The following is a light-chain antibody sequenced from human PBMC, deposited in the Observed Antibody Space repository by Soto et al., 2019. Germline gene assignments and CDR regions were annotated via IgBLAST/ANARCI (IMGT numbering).Light chain of an antibody. CDR3: QQCNNLPS. Sequence: DIPMNQSPSTLSAYLGDRVTITCRASQSISSWLAWYQQKPGKAPKLLIYDASSLENGVPSRFSGSGSRTEFTLTISSLQPDEFATYDCQQCNNLPSFCPGTKVDIK. J-gene: IGKJ3*01. V-gene: IGKV1-5*01. CDR1: QSISSW. CDR2: DAS.